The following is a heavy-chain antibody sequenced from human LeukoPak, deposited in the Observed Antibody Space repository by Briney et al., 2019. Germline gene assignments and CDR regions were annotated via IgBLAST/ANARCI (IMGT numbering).Heavy chain of an antibody. CDR3: ARDRPTTVVSPYYYYGMDV. V-gene: IGHV3-53*05. Sequence: RGSLRLSCAASGFTVSTNYMSWVRQAPGKGLEWVSVIYSGGSTYYADSVKGRFTVSRDTSKNTLYLQMNSLRSEDTAVYYCARDRPTTVVSPYYYYGMDVWGQGTAVTVTS. CDR2: IYSGGST. CDR1: GFTVSTNY. D-gene: IGHD4-23*01. J-gene: IGHJ6*02.